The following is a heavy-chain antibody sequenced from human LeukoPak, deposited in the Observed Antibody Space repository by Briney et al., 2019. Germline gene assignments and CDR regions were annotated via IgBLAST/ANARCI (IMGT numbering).Heavy chain of an antibody. D-gene: IGHD3-10*01. CDR3: ASADYYRIDF. CDR1: GGSISSSSYY. J-gene: IGHJ4*02. V-gene: IGHV4-39*01. Sequence: SETLSLTCTVSGGSISSSSYYWGWIRQPPGKGLEWIGSIYYSGSTYYNPSLKGRVTISVDKSKNQFTLKLSSVTAADTAVYFCASADYYRIDFWGQGTLVTVSS. CDR2: IYYSGST.